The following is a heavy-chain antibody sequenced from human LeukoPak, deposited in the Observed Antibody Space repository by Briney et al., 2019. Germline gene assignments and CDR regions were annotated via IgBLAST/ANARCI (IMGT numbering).Heavy chain of an antibody. J-gene: IGHJ6*02. CDR2: IKQDGSEK. CDR3: ARYRGGDCYGMDV. V-gene: IGHV3-7*01. CDR1: GFTFSTYW. Sequence: PGGSLRLSCSASGFTFSTYWMSWVRQAPGKGLEWVANIKQDGSEKDYVDSVKGRFTISRDNAKNSLYLQMNNLRAEDTAVYYCARYRGGDCYGMDVWGQGTTVTVSS. D-gene: IGHD2-21*01.